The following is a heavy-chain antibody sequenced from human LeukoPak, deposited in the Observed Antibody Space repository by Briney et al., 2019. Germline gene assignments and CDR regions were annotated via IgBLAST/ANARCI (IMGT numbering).Heavy chain of an antibody. CDR3: SKGGSGWYLYYFDY. J-gene: IGHJ4*02. CDR1: GFTFSDYS. V-gene: IGHV3-23*01. Sequence: GGSLRLSCAVSGFTFSDYSMNWVRQAPGKGLEWVSAISGSGGSTYYADSVKGRFTISRDNSKNTLYLQVNSLRAEDTALYYCSKGGSGWYLYYFDYWGQGTLVTVFS. D-gene: IGHD6-19*01. CDR2: ISGSGGST.